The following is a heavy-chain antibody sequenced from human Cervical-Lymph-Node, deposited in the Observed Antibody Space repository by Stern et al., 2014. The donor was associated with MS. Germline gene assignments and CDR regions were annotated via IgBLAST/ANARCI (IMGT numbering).Heavy chain of an antibody. V-gene: IGHV4-4*02. Sequence: QVQLQESGPGLVKTSGTLSLTCAVSGGSISSSNWWSWVRQPPGKGLEWSGEISHSGMSHYTPSLNSRVTIQLDKSNNQFSLKLSSVTAADTAVYYCARDSSSYGYLGYYYGMDVWGQGTTVTVSS. J-gene: IGHJ6*02. CDR3: ARDSSSYGYLGYYYGMDV. D-gene: IGHD5-18*01. CDR1: GGSISSSNW. CDR2: ISHSGMS.